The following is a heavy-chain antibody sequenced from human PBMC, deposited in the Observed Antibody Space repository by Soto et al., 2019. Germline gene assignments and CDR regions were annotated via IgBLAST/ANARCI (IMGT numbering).Heavy chain of an antibody. Sequence: TSETLSLTCTVSGGSISSYYWSWIRQPPGKGLEWIGYIYYSGSTNYNPSLKSRVTISVDTSKNQFSLKLSSVTAADTAVYYCAREGYSYGGYYYGMDVWGQGTTVTVSS. CDR1: GGSISSYY. D-gene: IGHD5-18*01. J-gene: IGHJ6*02. V-gene: IGHV4-59*01. CDR3: AREGYSYGGYYYGMDV. CDR2: IYYSGST.